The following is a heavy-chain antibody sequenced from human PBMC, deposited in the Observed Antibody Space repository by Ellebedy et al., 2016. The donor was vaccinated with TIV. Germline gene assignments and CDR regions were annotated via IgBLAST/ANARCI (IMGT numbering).Heavy chain of an antibody. D-gene: IGHD3-16*01. CDR1: GFSFRSYW. CDR2: IYQDGGVQ. CDR3: VRRGSYGDYAVQINSWFDT. J-gene: IGHJ5*02. Sequence: GGSLRLSCVASGFSFRSYWMSWVRQAPGKGLEWVANIYQDGGVQYYVDSVKGRFTISRDNADNSLFLQMNSLRAEDTAVYYCVRRGSYGDYAVQINSWFDTWGRGTLVAVSS. V-gene: IGHV3-7*01.